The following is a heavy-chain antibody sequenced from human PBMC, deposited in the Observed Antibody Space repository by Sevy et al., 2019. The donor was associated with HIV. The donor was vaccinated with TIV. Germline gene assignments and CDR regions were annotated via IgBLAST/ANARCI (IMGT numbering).Heavy chain of an antibody. CDR2: IYPGDSDT. CDR3: ARAVAGAVIGEYFDY. CDR1: GYSFTSYW. D-gene: IGHD6-19*01. V-gene: IGHV5-51*01. J-gene: IGHJ4*02. Sequence: GESLKISCKGSGYSFTSYWIGWVRQMPGKGLEWMGIIYPGDSDTRYSPSFQGQVTISADKSICTAYLQWSSLKASDTAMYYCARAVAGAVIGEYFDYWGQGTLVTVSS.